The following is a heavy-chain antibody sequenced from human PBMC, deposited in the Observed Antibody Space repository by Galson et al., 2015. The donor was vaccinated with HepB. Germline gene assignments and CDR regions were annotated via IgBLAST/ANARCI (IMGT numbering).Heavy chain of an antibody. CDR1: GFTVRTNS. J-gene: IGHJ4*02. V-gene: IGHV3-66*02. CDR3: ATERSTSGSYYFDN. D-gene: IGHD1-26*01. CDR2: FYSGGST. Sequence: SLRLSCAASGFTVRTNSMGWVRQAPGKGLEWVSVFYSGGSTYYADSVKGRFTISRVDSKNTLYLHMNSLRPEDTAVYYCATERSTSGSYYFDNWGQGTLVTVSS.